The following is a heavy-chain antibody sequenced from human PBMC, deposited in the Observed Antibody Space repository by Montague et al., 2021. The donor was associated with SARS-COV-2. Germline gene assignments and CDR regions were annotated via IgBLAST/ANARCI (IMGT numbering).Heavy chain of an antibody. CDR3: ARDNMGSIDY. CDR1: GFTFSTYY. CDR2: MSYDGSSR. V-gene: IGHV3-30*04. J-gene: IGHJ4*02. D-gene: IGHD1-26*01. Sequence: SLRLSCAASGFTFSTYYMQWVRQAPVKGLEWVAIMSYDGSSRYXVDSVKGRFTISRDNSRNTLYLQMDSLRSEDTAVYYCARDNMGSIDYWGQGTLVTVSS.